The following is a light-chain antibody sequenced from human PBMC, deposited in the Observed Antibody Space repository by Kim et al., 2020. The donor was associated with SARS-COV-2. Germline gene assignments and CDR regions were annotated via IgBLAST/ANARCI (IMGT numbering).Light chain of an antibody. CDR3: AGWDDSLKGHV. Sequence: TMPCSGSRSNMESQTINRYQQVPGTAPKLLFYIDNQRPSGVPDRFSGSKSGTSASLAIRGIQSEDEGIYYCAGWDDSLKGHVFGTGTKVTVL. CDR2: IDN. CDR1: RSNMESQT. V-gene: IGLV1-44*01. J-gene: IGLJ1*01.